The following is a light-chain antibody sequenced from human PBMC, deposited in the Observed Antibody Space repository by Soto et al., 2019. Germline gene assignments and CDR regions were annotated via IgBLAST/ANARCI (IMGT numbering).Light chain of an antibody. Sequence: DIQMTQSPSSLSASVGDRVTITCRASQSIRSYLNWYQQKPGKAPNLLIYVASSLQTGVPSRFSGSGSGTEXXXTXXXXXXXDXATYYCQQSYTTPYSFGQGTKLEI. V-gene: IGKV1-39*01. J-gene: IGKJ2*03. CDR3: QQSYTTPYS. CDR1: QSIRSY. CDR2: VAS.